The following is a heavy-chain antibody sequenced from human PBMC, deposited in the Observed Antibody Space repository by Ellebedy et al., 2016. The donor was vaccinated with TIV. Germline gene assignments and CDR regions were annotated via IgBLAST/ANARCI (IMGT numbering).Heavy chain of an antibody. D-gene: IGHD6-19*01. CDR3: AKGSSGWIDY. V-gene: IGHV3-23*01. J-gene: IGHJ4*02. CDR1: GFTFSSYA. CDR2: ISGSGGST. Sequence: GGSLRLXCAASGFTFSSYAMSWVRQAPGKGLEWVLAISGSGGSTYYADSVKGRFTISRDNSKNTLYLQMNSLRAEDTAVYYCAKGSSGWIDYWGQGTLVTVSS.